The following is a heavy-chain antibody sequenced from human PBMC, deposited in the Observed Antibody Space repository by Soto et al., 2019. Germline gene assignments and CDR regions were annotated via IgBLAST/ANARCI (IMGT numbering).Heavy chain of an antibody. CDR1: GFTFSSYA. D-gene: IGHD3-10*01. Sequence: PGGSLRLSCAASGFTFSSYAMYWVRQAPGKGLEWVANIKQDGSETYYVDSVKGRFTISRDNAKNSLYLQMNSLRAEDTAVYYCARDPPYGSGTSQNYGMDVWGQGTTVTVS. CDR3: ARDPPYGSGTSQNYGMDV. J-gene: IGHJ6*02. CDR2: IKQDGSET. V-gene: IGHV3-7*04.